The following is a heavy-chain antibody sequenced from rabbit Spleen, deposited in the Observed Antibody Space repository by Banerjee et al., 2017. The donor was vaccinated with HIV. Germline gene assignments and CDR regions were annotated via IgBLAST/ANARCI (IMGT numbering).Heavy chain of an antibody. D-gene: IGHD4-2*01. CDR3: VRVDYDSNSWDL. CDR2: IATGSGST. V-gene: IGHV1S40*01. CDR1: GFSFSSSDY. J-gene: IGHJ4*01. Sequence: QSLEESGGDLVKPGASLTLTCTASGFSFSSSDYMCWVRQAPGKGLEWIGCIATGSGSTYYANWAKGRFTISKTSSTTVTLQMTSLTAADTATYFCVRVDYDSNSWDLWGPGTLVTVS.